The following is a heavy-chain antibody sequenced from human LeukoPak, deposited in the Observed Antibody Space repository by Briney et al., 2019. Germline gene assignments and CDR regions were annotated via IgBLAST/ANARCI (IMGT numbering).Heavy chain of an antibody. J-gene: IGHJ5*02. D-gene: IGHD3-22*01. Sequence: PGGSLRLSCAASGFTFSGSAMHWVRQAPGKGLEWVGRIRSKANSYATAYAASVKGRFTISRDDSKNTAYLQMNSLKTEDTAVYYCTTDYYDSSGYPWGQGTLVTVSS. V-gene: IGHV3-73*01. CDR2: IRSKANSYAT. CDR1: GFTFSGSA. CDR3: TTDYYDSSGYP.